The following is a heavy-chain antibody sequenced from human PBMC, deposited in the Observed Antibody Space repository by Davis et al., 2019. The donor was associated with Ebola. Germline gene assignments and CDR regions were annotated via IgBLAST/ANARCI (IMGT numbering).Heavy chain of an antibody. V-gene: IGHV4-59*01. CDR2: IYYTGST. CDR3: ARDLRSRGFDY. J-gene: IGHJ4*02. CDR1: GGSISTYY. Sequence: SETLSLTCTVSGGSISTYYWSWIRQPPGKGLEWIGYIYYTGSTSYNPSLKSRVTISVDTSKNQFSLRLTSVTAADTAVYYCARDLRSRGFDYWGQGNLVTVS. D-gene: IGHD3-9*01.